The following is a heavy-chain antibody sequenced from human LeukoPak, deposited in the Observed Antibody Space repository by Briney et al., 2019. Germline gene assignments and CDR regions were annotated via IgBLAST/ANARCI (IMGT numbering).Heavy chain of an antibody. Sequence: SETLSLTCTVSGGSISSGDYYCSWIRQPPGKGLEWIGYIYYSGSTYYNPSLKSRVTISVDTSKNQFSLKLSSVTAADTAVYYCARVLVVVPRWFDPWGQGTLVTVSS. CDR2: IYYSGST. CDR3: ARVLVVVPRWFDP. J-gene: IGHJ5*02. CDR1: GGSISSGDYY. D-gene: IGHD2-2*01. V-gene: IGHV4-30-4*01.